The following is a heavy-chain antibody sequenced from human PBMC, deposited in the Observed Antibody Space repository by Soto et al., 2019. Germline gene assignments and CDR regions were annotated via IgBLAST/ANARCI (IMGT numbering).Heavy chain of an antibody. D-gene: IGHD2-15*01. Sequence: AASVKVSCKASGGTFSSYAISWVRQAPGQGLEWMGGIIPIFGTANYAQKFQGRVTITADKSTSTAYMELSSLRSEDTAVYYCARRRAGGCRGGSCYDDFDIWGQGTMVTVSS. CDR1: GGTFSSYA. V-gene: IGHV1-69*06. J-gene: IGHJ3*02. CDR2: IIPIFGTA. CDR3: ARRRAGGCRGGSCYDDFDI.